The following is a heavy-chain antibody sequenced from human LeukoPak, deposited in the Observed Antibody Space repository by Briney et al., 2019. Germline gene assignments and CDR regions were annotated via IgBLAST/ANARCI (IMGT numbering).Heavy chain of an antibody. CDR1: GYTFTGYY. CDR3: ARAILAYCGGDCYPPFRYFDY. CDR2: INPNSGDT. D-gene: IGHD2-21*01. Sequence: ASVKVSCKASGYTFTGYYMHWVRQAPGQGLEWMGRINPNSGDTSYAQKFQGRVTMTRDTSISTAYMELSRLRSDDTAVYYCARAILAYCGGDCYPPFRYFDYWGQGTLVTVSS. V-gene: IGHV1-2*06. J-gene: IGHJ4*02.